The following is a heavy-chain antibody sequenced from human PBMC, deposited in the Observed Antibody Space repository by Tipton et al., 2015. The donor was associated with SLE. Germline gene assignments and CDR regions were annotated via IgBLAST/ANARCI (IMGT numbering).Heavy chain of an antibody. D-gene: IGHD7-27*01. CDR1: GFTFSSYG. V-gene: IGHV3-30*19. CDR3: ASELGIWVGY. CDR2: ISYDGSNK. J-gene: IGHJ4*02. Sequence: SLRLSCAASGFTFSSYGMHWVRQAPGKGLEWVAVISYDGSNKYYADSVKGRFTISRDNSKNTLYLQMNSLRAEDTAVYYCASELGIWVGYWGQGTLVTVSS.